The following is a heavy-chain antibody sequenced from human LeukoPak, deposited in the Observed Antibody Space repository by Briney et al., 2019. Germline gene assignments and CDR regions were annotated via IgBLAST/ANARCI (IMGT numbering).Heavy chain of an antibody. J-gene: IGHJ4*02. CDR1: GGSISGYY. CDR2: IYYSGST. CDR3: ARADSSGYILTY. V-gene: IGHV4-59*01. Sequence: KSSETLSLTCTVSGGSISGYYWSWIRQPPGKGLEWIGYIYYSGSTSYNPSLKSRVTISVDTSKNQFSLRLSSVTAADTAVYYCARADSSGYILTYWSQGTLVTVSP. D-gene: IGHD5-18*01.